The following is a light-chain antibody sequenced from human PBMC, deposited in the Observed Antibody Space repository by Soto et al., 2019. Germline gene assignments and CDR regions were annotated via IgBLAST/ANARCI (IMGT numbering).Light chain of an antibody. J-gene: IGKJ5*01. Sequence: EIVLTQSPATLSLSPGERATLSCRASQSVNNYLAWYQQKPGQAPRLLIYDASNRATGIPARFSGSGSETDFTLTISSLEPEDFSVYYCQQRRSWSIPFGQGTRLEIK. CDR3: QQRRSWSIP. V-gene: IGKV3-11*01. CDR1: QSVNNY. CDR2: DAS.